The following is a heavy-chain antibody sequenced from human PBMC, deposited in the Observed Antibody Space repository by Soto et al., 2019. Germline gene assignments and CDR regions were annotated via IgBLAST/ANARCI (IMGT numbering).Heavy chain of an antibody. V-gene: IGHV1-69*06. CDR2: IIPISGAA. D-gene: IGHD1-7*01. CDR3: ARDMTRTVVPYFDF. CDR1: GGTFSNYV. Sequence: SVKVSCKASGGTFSNYVVNWVRQAPGQGLEWMGRIIPISGAANYAQKFQGRVTITADKSTSTSYMELSSLRSEDTAVYYCARDMTRTVVPYFDFWGQGXLVTVYS. J-gene: IGHJ4*02.